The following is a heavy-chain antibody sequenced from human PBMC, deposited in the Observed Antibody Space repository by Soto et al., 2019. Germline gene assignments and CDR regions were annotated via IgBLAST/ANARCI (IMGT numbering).Heavy chain of an antibody. CDR3: ARHWGSGWFSSMWMDV. D-gene: IGHD6-19*01. CDR2: IYPGDSDT. Sequence: RESVKISCXGSGYSFTSYWIGWVRQMTGKGLEWMGIIYPGDSDTRYSPSFQGQVTISADKSITTAYLQGSSLKASDTAMYYRARHWGSGWFSSMWMDVWGQGTTVTVSS. CDR1: GYSFTSYW. J-gene: IGHJ6*02. V-gene: IGHV5-51*01.